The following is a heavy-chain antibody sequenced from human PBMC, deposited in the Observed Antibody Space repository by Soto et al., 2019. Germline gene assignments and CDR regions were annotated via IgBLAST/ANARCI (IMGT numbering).Heavy chain of an antibody. CDR1: GGSISSGRYY. Sequence: SETLSLTCTVSGGSISSGRYYWNWIRQHPGKGLGWIGYIYHSPNTYYNPSLKSRSSISLDTSKNQFSLKLSSVTVADTAVYYCSRLDHRFLEWLFPDPWGQGTLVTVSS. CDR3: SRLDHRFLEWLFPDP. V-gene: IGHV4-31*03. J-gene: IGHJ5*02. D-gene: IGHD3-3*01. CDR2: IYHSPNT.